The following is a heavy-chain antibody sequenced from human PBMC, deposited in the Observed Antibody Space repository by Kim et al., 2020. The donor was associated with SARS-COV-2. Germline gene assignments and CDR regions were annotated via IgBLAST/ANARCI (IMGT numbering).Heavy chain of an antibody. CDR3: ARVKVPAATLYYYYGMDV. J-gene: IGHJ6*02. CDR1: GGSISSYY. V-gene: IGHV4-59*13. D-gene: IGHD2-2*01. Sequence: SETLSLTCTVSGGSISSYYWSWIRQPPGKGLEWIGYIYYSGSTNYNPSLKSRVTISVDTSKNQFSLKLSSVTAADTAVYYCARVKVPAATLYYYYGMDVWGQGTTVTVSS. CDR2: IYYSGST.